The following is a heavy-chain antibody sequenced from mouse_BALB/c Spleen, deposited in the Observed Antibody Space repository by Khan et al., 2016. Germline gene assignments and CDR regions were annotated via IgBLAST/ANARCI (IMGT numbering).Heavy chain of an antibody. CDR1: GLKIKDTY. CDR2: IYPPKGNT. Sequence: VRLQQSGADLVKSGATVTFTCTASGLKIKDTYMHWLKQWPEQGLEWIGRIYPPKGNTKHDPNLQGKATITADTSTNTCYLQRSSLTSEATAVYYCARMAGKWGQGTTVTVSA. CDR3: ARMAGK. V-gene: IGHV14-3*02. J-gene: IGHJ2*01.